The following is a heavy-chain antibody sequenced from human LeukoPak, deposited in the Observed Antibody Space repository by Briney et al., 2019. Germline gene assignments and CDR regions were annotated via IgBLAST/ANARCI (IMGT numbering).Heavy chain of an antibody. J-gene: IGHJ4*02. Sequence: ASVKVSCKPSGYTFTGYYMHWVRQALGQGLEWMGWINPNSGGTNYAQKFQGRVTMTRDTSISTAYMELSRLRSDDTAVYYCAAGYSSSWSSFDYWGQGTLVTVSS. CDR1: GYTFTGYY. CDR3: AAGYSSSWSSFDY. CDR2: INPNSGGT. D-gene: IGHD6-13*01. V-gene: IGHV1-2*02.